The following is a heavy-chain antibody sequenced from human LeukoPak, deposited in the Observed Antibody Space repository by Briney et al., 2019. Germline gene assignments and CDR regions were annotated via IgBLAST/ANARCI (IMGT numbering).Heavy chain of an antibody. CDR2: ISGDGRDI. J-gene: IGHJ3*01. CDR3: AIHGGGTIRIEAFDV. D-gene: IGHD3-3*01. Sequence: GGTLRLSCAASAFTFSSYGMSGVRQAPGKGLEWVSAISGDGRDIFYADAVKGRFTISRDNSKNTLYLQMNSLRDEDTALYYCAIHGGGTIRIEAFDVWGQGTMVTISS. CDR1: AFTFSSYG. V-gene: IGHV3-23*01.